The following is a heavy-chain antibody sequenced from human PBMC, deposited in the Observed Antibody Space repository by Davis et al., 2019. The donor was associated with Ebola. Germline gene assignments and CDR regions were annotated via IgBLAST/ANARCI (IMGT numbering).Heavy chain of an antibody. J-gene: IGHJ6*04. CDR1: GYTFTGYY. V-gene: IGHV1-2*06. D-gene: IGHD3-16*01. CDR3: ARDMGYSARYYAMDV. Sequence: ASVQVSCKASGYTFTGYYMHWVRQAPGQGLEWMGRINPNSGGTSYTQRFQGRVTMTRDTSISTAYMELGSLRSEDTAVYYCARDMGYSARYYAMDVWGKGTTVTVSS. CDR2: INPNSGGT.